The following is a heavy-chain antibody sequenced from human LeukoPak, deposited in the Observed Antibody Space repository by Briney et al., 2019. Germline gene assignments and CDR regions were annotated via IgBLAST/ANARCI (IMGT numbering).Heavy chain of an antibody. D-gene: IGHD5-12*01. V-gene: IGHV3-48*03. Sequence: GGSLRLSCAASGFTFSSYEMNWVRRAPGKGLEWVSYISGSGSIIYYADSVKGRFTISRDNAKNSLYLQMNSLRAEDTAVYYCARVGEVATIRTHFDYWGQGTLVTVSS. CDR1: GFTFSSYE. CDR2: ISGSGSII. J-gene: IGHJ4*02. CDR3: ARVGEVATIRTHFDY.